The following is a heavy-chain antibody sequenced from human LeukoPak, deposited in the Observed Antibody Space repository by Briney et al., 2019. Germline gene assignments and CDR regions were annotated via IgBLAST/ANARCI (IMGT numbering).Heavy chain of an antibody. J-gene: IGHJ4*02. CDR2: ISYGGRNK. Sequence: PGRSLTLACVGSGFTFSSFGMHWVRQAPGKGLDWVGVISYGGRNKDYIDSEKGRFNIARDNSKNTLYLQMNSLRAEDTAVYYCASILLWYVYDYWGQGTLVTVSS. CDR3: ASILLWYVYDY. D-gene: IGHD3-10*01. V-gene: IGHV3-30*03. CDR1: GFTFSSFG.